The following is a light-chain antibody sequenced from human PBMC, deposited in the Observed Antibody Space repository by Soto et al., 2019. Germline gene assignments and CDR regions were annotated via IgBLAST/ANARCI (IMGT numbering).Light chain of an antibody. J-gene: IGLJ2*01. Sequence: QAVVTQSHSASASLGASVKLTCTLSSGHSSYAIAWHQQQPEKGPRYLMKLNSDGSHSKGDGIPDRFSGSSSGAERYLTISGLQSEDEADYYGQTWGTGIVVFGGGTKVTFL. V-gene: IGLV4-69*01. CDR2: LNSDGSH. CDR3: QTWGTGIVV. CDR1: SGHSSYA.